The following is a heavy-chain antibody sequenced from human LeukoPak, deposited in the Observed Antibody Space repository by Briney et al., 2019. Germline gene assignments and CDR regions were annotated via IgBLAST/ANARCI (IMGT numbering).Heavy chain of an antibody. J-gene: IGHJ6*02. Sequence: GESLKISCKGSGYSFTSYWIAWVRQMPGKGLEGVGIIYPGDSDTKYSPSFQGQVTISADKSISTVYLQWSSLKASDTAMYYCARGSLLDYYYGMDVWGQGTTVTVSS. CDR2: IYPGDSDT. CDR1: GYSFTSYW. CDR3: ARGSLLDYYYGMDV. V-gene: IGHV5-51*01. D-gene: IGHD3-3*01.